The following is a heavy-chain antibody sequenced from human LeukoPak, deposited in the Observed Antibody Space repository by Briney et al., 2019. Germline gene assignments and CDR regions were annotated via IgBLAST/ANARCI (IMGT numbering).Heavy chain of an antibody. CDR3: ATARTLRVTTSFDY. D-gene: IGHD4-17*01. J-gene: IGHJ4*02. CDR2: ISTSSGST. CDR1: GFTFSRYA. V-gene: IGHV3-23*01. Sequence: PGGSLRLSCAASGFTFSRYAMNWVRQAPGKGLEWVSAISTSSGSTYYADSVKGRFTISRDNSKNTLYLQMSSLRAEDTAVYYCATARTLRVTTSFDYWGQGALVTVSS.